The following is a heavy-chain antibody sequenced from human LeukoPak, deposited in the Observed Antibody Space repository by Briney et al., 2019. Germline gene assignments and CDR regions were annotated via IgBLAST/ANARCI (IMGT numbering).Heavy chain of an antibody. J-gene: IGHJ4*02. V-gene: IGHV3-11*01. D-gene: IGHD3-22*01. CDR1: GFTFSDYY. CDR3: ARVRLHYYDSSGYPGYFDY. Sequence: GGSLRLSCAASGFTFSDYYMSWIRQAPGKGLEWASYISSSGSTIYYADSVKGRFTISRDNAKNSLYLQMNSLRAEDTAVYYCARVRLHYYDSSGYPGYFDYWGQGTLVTVSS. CDR2: ISSSGSTI.